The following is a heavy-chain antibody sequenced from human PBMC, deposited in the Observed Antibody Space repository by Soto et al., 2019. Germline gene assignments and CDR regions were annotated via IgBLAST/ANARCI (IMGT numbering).Heavy chain of an antibody. D-gene: IGHD2-2*02. CDR3: SRELPTAIRGGYYYSYGMDV. CDR2: IHTDGSST. J-gene: IGHJ6*02. V-gene: IGHV3-74*01. Sequence: GGSLRLSCAASGFTLSSYRMHWVRQAPGKGLVWVSRIHTDGSSTSYADSVKGRFTISRDSAKNTLYLQMSSLRAEDTAVYYCSRELPTAIRGGYYYSYGMDVWGQGTTVTVSS. CDR1: GFTLSSYR.